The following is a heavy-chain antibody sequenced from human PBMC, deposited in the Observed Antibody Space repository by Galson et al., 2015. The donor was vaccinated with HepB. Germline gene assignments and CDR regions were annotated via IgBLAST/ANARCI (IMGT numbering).Heavy chain of an antibody. Sequence: SLRLSCAASGFTFSSYWMHWVRQAPGKGLVWVSRINSDGSSTSYADSVKGRFTISRDNAKNTLYLQMNSLRAEDTAVYYCARDLPPYSSGWMVYYYYGMDVWGQGTTVTVS. D-gene: IGHD6-19*01. CDR3: ARDLPPYSSGWMVYYYYGMDV. V-gene: IGHV3-74*01. J-gene: IGHJ6*02. CDR2: INSDGSST. CDR1: GFTFSSYW.